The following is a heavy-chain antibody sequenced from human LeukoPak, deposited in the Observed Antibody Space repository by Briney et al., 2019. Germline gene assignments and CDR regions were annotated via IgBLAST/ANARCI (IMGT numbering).Heavy chain of an antibody. D-gene: IGHD4-11*01. J-gene: IGHJ4*02. CDR2: TTSSSSYI. Sequence: GGSLRLSCEASGVTFDDFGMSWVRRVPEKGLEWVSSTTSSSSYIYYADSVKGRFTISRDNAKNSLYLQLNSLRAEDTAVYYCVRLYDDYTNGHFDSWGQGTLVTVSS. CDR1: GVTFDDFG. V-gene: IGHV3-21*01. CDR3: VRLYDDYTNGHFDS.